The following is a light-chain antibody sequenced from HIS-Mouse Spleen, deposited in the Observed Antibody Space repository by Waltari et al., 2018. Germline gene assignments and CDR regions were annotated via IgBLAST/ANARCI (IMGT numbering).Light chain of an antibody. CDR1: SSDVGSYNL. Sequence: QSALTQPASVSGSPGQSITISCTGTSSDVGSYNLVSWYQQNPGKAPKLMIYEGSKRPSGVSNRCSGSKSGNTASLTISGLQAEDEADYYCCSYAGSSPYVVFGGGTKLTVL. V-gene: IGLV2-23*01. CDR2: EGS. J-gene: IGLJ2*01. CDR3: CSYAGSSPYVV.